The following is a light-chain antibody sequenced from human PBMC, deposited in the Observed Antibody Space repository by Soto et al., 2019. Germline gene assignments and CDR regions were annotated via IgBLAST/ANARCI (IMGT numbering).Light chain of an antibody. CDR1: SSDVGGYNY. V-gene: IGLV2-14*01. J-gene: IGLJ1*01. CDR3: SSYTSSSTHYV. CDR2: DVS. Sequence: SVLTQPASVSGSPGQSTTISCNGTSSDVGGYNYVSWYQQHPGKAPKLMIYDVSNRPSGVSNRFSGSKSGNTASLTISGLQAEDEADYYCSSYTSSSTHYVFGTGTKVTVL.